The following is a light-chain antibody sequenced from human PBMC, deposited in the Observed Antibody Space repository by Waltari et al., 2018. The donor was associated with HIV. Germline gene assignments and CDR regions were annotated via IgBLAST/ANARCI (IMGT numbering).Light chain of an antibody. CDR2: EVT. CDR1: NSAVGGYNY. J-gene: IGLJ2*01. V-gene: IGLV2-14*01. Sequence: QSALTQPASVSGSPGQSITISCIGTNSAVGGYNYVSWYQQHPGKAPKLLIYEVTNWPSGISNRFSGSKSDNTASLTISGLQAEDEADYYCSSYTPTNTVIFGGGTKLTVL. CDR3: SSYTPTNTVI.